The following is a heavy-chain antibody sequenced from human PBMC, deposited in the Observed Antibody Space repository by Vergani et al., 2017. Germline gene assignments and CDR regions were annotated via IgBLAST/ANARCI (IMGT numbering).Heavy chain of an antibody. CDR2: ISYDGSNK. Sequence: QVQLVESGGGVVQPGRSLRLSCAASGFTFSSHAMHWVRQAPGKGLEWVAVISYDGSNKYYADSVKGRFTISRDNSKNTLYLQMNSLRAEDTAVYYCARDPDDWNPCSQGYMDVWGKGTTVTVSS. J-gene: IGHJ6*03. D-gene: IGHD1-1*01. V-gene: IGHV3-30-3*01. CDR1: GFTFSSHA. CDR3: ARDPDDWNPCSQGYMDV.